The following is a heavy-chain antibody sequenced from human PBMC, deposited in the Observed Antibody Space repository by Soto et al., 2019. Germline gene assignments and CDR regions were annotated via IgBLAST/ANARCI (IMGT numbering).Heavy chain of an antibody. D-gene: IGHD3-3*01. V-gene: IGHV3-30*18. CDR2: ISYDGSNK. J-gene: IGHJ5*02. CDR1: GFTFSSYG. Sequence: GGSLRLSCAASGFTFSSYGMHWVRHAPGKGLEWVAVISYDGSNKYYADSVKGRFTISRDNSKNTLYLQMNSLRAEDTAVYYCAKDKDDFWSGPSNWSDPWGQGTLVTVSS. CDR3: AKDKDDFWSGPSNWSDP.